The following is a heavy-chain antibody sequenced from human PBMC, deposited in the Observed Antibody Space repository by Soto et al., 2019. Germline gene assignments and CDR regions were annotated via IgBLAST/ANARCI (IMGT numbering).Heavy chain of an antibody. D-gene: IGHD3-22*01. CDR2: IYYSGST. V-gene: IGHV4-31*03. CDR1: GGSISSGGYY. J-gene: IGHJ4*02. CDR3: ARVSVVITRDYFDY. Sequence: PSETLSLTCTVSGGSISSGGYYWSWIRQHPGKGLEWIGYIYYSGSTYYNPSLKSRVTISVDTSKNQFSLKLSSVTAADTAVYYCARVSVVITRDYFDYWGQGTLVTVSS.